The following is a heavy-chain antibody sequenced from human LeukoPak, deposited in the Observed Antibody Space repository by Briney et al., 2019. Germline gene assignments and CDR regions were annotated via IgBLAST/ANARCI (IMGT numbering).Heavy chain of an antibody. CDR1: GGSISSYY. CDR3: ARGSVGAARSLDY. D-gene: IGHD2-15*01. CDR2: IYTSGST. Sequence: PSETLSLTCTVSGGSISSYYWSWIRQPPGKGLEWIGRIYTSGSTNYNPSLKSRVTISVDTSKNQFSLKLSSVTAADTAVYYCARGSVGAARSLDYWGQGTLVTVSS. J-gene: IGHJ4*02. V-gene: IGHV4-4*07.